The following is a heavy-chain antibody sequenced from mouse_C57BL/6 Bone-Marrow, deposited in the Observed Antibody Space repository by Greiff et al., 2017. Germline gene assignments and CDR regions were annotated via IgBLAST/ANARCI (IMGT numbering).Heavy chain of an antibody. CDR1: GYTFTNYW. D-gene: IGHD2-1*01. Sequence: QVQLQQSGAELVRPGTSVKMSCKASGYTFTNYWIGWAKQRPGHGLEWIGDIYPGGGYTNYNEKFKGKATLTADKSSSTAYMQFSSLTSEDSAIXYCARSYGNYHWYFDVWGTGTTVTVSS. CDR2: IYPGGGYT. CDR3: ARSYGNYHWYFDV. V-gene: IGHV1-63*01. J-gene: IGHJ1*03.